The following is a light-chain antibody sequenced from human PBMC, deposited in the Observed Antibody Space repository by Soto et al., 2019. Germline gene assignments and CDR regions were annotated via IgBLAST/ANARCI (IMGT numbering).Light chain of an antibody. J-gene: IGKJ1*01. CDR3: QQYGSSLGT. V-gene: IGKV3-20*01. CDR1: QSVSSSD. Sequence: ISLTQSPGALSLSPGDSATLSCRARQSVSSSDLAWYQQKPGQVPRLFIYGASRRATGNPDRFSGSGSGTYFTLTISRLEPEDVAVYYCQQYGSSLGTFGQGTKV. CDR2: GAS.